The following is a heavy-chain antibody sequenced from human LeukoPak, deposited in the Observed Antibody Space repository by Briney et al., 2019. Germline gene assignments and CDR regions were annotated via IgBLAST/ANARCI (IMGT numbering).Heavy chain of an antibody. V-gene: IGHV1-69*13. CDR3: ARDRVPGIAVAGAFDY. J-gene: IGHJ4*02. Sequence: SVKVSCKASGGTFSSYAISWVRQAPGQRLEWMGGIFPIFGTANYAQKFQGRVTITADESTSTAYMELSSLRSEDTAVYYCARDRVPGIAVAGAFDYWGQGTLVTVSS. D-gene: IGHD6-19*01. CDR2: IFPIFGTA. CDR1: GGTFSSYA.